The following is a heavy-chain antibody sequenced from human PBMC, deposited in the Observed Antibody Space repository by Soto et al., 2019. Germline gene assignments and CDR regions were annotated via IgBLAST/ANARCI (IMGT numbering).Heavy chain of an antibody. Sequence: PGWSLRLSCAASGFTFSSYWMSWVRQAPGKGLEWVANIKQDGSNKYYVDSVKGRFTISRDNSKSTLYLQVDSLRPEDAAVYYCARDPKTSGGQHWAFNYFDSWGQGTLVTVSS. V-gene: IGHV3-7*01. CDR3: ARDPKTSGGQHWAFNYFDS. J-gene: IGHJ4*02. CDR2: IKQDGSNK. D-gene: IGHD7-27*01. CDR1: GFTFSSYW.